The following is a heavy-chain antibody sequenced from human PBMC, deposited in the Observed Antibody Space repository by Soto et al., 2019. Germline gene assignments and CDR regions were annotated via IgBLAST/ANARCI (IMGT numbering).Heavy chain of an antibody. CDR3: ESTRVYGWNIAAVDV. Sequence: DTRCLTCSVSGASICNRSHFWSWVRQPPGKGLEWMGYISYSGGTNYKPSFRGRVTISLDTSRNQFSLNFNCVTTAATAIYYCESTRVYGWNIAAVDVWGQGTLVTV. V-gene: IGHV4-61*01. CDR2: ISYSGGT. CDR1: GASICNRSHF. D-gene: IGHD2-8*01. J-gene: IGHJ3*01.